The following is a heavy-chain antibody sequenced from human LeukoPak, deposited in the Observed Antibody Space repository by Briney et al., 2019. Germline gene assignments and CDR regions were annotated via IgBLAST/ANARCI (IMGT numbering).Heavy chain of an antibody. J-gene: IGHJ2*01. V-gene: IGHV4-34*01. CDR2: INHSGST. D-gene: IGHD2-21*02. CDR1: GGSFSGYY. Sequence: PSETLSLTCAVYGGSFSGYYWSWIRQPPGKGLEWIGEINHSGSTNYNPSPKSRVTISVDTSKNQFSLKLSSVTAADTAVYYCARGSKKSGPVVTAIRYFDLWGRGTLVTVSS. CDR3: ARGSKKSGPVVTAIRYFDL.